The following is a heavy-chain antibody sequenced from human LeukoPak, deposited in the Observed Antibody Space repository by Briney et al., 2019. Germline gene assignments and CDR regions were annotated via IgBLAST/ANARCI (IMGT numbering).Heavy chain of an antibody. CDR3: ARDLGTGWLQLLPGFDY. CDR2: MNPNSGNT. D-gene: IGHD5-24*01. Sequence: ASVKVSCKASGYTFTSYDINWVRQATGQGLEWMGWMNPNSGNTGYAQKFQGRVTMTRDTSTSTVYMELSSLRSEDTAVYYCARDLGTGWLQLLPGFDYWGQGTLVTVSS. V-gene: IGHV1-8*01. CDR1: GYTFTSYD. J-gene: IGHJ4*02.